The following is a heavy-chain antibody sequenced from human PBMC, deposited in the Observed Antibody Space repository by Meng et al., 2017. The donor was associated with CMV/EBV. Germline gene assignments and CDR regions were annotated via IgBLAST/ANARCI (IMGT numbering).Heavy chain of an antibody. V-gene: IGHV1-69*05. J-gene: IGHJ3*02. CDR1: GGSFSSYE. CDR3: ARRAVCSDCSNPLAI. D-gene: IGHD6-19*01. Sequence: SVQVSCKAVGGSFSSYEIIWVRQAPGQGREWLGGIIQIFGTTNYAQKFQGRVTFTTDESTTTAYMELSGLTSEDTAVHYCARRAVCSDCSNPLAIWGQGTLVTVSS. CDR2: IIQIFGTT.